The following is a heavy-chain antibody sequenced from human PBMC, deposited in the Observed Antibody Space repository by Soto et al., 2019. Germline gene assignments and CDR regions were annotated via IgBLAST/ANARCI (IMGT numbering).Heavy chain of an antibody. CDR1: GFTFSRYG. D-gene: IGHD5-12*01. V-gene: IGHV3-30*18. J-gene: IGHJ6*02. Sequence: QVQLVESGGGVVQPGRSLRLSCATSGFTFSRYGIHWVRQAPGKGLEGVAVTSHDGTNKYYTDSVKGRFIISRDNSKNTLYLEMNSLRAEDTAVYYCAKETVATIRPTRIYYYYGLDVWGQGTTVSVSS. CDR2: TSHDGTNK. CDR3: AKETVATIRPTRIYYYYGLDV.